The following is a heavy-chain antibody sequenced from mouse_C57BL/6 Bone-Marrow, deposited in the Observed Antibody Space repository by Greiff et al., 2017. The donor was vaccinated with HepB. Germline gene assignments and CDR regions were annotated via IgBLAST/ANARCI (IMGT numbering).Heavy chain of an antibody. Sequence: VQLKESGPELVKPGASVKMSCKASGYTFTDYNMHWVKQSHGKSLEWIGYINPNNGGTSYNQKFKGKATLTVNKSSSTAYMELRSLTSEESAVYYCARITTVVEDYWGKGTTLTVSS. CDR2: INPNNGGT. CDR3: ARITTVVEDY. CDR1: GYTFTDYN. J-gene: IGHJ2*01. D-gene: IGHD1-1*01. V-gene: IGHV1-22*01.